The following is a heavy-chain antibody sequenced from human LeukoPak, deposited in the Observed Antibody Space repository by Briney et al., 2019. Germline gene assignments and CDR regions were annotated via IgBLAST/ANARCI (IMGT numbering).Heavy chain of an antibody. CDR2: IYYSGST. V-gene: IGHV4-39*01. CDR3: ARTAPVTYYDFWSGYSYYFDY. CDR1: GGSISSSSYY. D-gene: IGHD3-3*01. J-gene: IGHJ4*02. Sequence: PSETLSLTCTVSGGSISSSSYYWGWIRQPPGKGLEWIGSIYYSGSTYYNPSLKSRVTISVDTSKNQFSLKLSSVTAADTAVYYCARTAPVTYYDFWSGYSYYFDYWGQGTLVTVSS.